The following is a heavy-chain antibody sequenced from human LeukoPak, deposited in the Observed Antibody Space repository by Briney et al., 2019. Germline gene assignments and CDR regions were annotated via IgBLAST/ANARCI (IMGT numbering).Heavy chain of an antibody. CDR1: GFTFSSYA. CDR2: ISGSGGST. D-gene: IGHD3-3*01. V-gene: IGHV3-23*01. Sequence: PGRSLRLSCAASGFTFSSYAMSWVRQAPGKGLEWVSAISGSGGSTYYADSVKGRFTISRDNSKNTLYLQMNSLRAEDTAVYYCAKTLVTYYDFWSGYEPNYFDYWGQGTLVTVSS. CDR3: AKTLVTYYDFWSGYEPNYFDY. J-gene: IGHJ4*02.